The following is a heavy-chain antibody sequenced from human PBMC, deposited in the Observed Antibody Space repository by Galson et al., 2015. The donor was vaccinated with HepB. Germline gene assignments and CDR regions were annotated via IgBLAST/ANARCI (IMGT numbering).Heavy chain of an antibody. D-gene: IGHD2-21*02. CDR3: ARNLIGFSDCGGDCSNNWFDP. Sequence: SVKVSCKASGYTFTSYYMQWVRQAPGQGLEWMGIINPSGGSTSYAQKFQGRVTMTRDTSTSTVYMELSSLRSEDTAVYYCARNLIGFSDCGGDCSNNWFDPWGQGTLVTVSS. J-gene: IGHJ5*02. CDR2: INPSGGST. V-gene: IGHV1-46*01. CDR1: GYTFTSYY.